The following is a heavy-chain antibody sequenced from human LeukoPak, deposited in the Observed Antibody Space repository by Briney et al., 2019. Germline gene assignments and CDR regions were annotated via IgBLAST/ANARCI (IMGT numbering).Heavy chain of an antibody. CDR1: GGSISSYYW. CDR2: IDWDDDK. V-gene: IGHV2-70*11. J-gene: IGHJ4*02. Sequence: TLSLTCTVSGGSISSYYWSWIRQPPGKALEWLARIDWDDDKYYSTSLKTRLTISKDTSKNQVVLTMTNMDPVDTATYYCARDPGELYFGYWGQGTLVTVSS. D-gene: IGHD3-10*01. CDR3: ARDPGELYFGY.